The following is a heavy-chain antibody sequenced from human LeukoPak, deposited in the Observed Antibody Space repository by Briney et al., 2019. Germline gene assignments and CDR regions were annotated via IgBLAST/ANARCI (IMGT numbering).Heavy chain of an antibody. CDR3: TRDQMNY. CDR2: IFSNGDT. CDR1: EFTVSRNY. J-gene: IGHJ4*02. V-gene: IGHV3-53*01. D-gene: IGHD5-24*01. Sequence: GGSLRLSCTASEFTVSRNYMLWVRQAPGKGLEWVSLIFSNGDTHYADSVKGRFTISRDTSKNTVSLQMNSLRVEDTAMYYCTRDQMNYWGQGTWSPSPQ.